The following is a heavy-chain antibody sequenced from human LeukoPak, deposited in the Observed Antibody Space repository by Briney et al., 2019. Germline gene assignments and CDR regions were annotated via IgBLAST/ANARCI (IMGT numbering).Heavy chain of an antibody. CDR3: AELSITMIGGV. D-gene: IGHD3-10*02. V-gene: IGHV3-30*18. J-gene: IGHJ6*04. Sequence: GGSLRLSCAASGFTFSSYGVHWVRQAPGKGLEWVAVISYDGSNKYYADSVKGRFTISRDNSKNTLYLQMNSLRAEDTAVYYCAELSITMIGGVWGKGTTVTISS. CDR1: GFTFSSYG. CDR2: ISYDGSNK.